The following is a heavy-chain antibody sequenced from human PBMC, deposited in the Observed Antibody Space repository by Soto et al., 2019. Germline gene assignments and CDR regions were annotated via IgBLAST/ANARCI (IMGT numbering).Heavy chain of an antibody. CDR2: ISSSSSHI. Sequence: XESLRLSCAACGFTFSSYSMNGVRQAPGKGLEWVTCISSSSSHIYYVDSVKGRFTISRDNAKNSLYLQMNSLRVEDTAVYYCASMNVVAAENAFDIWGQGTMVTVS. D-gene: IGHD2-21*01. CDR3: ASMNVVAAENAFDI. CDR1: GFTFSSYS. J-gene: IGHJ4*02. V-gene: IGHV3-21*01.